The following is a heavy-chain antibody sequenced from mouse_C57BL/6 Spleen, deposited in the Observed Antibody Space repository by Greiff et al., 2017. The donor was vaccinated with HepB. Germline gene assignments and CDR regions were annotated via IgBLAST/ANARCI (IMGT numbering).Heavy chain of an antibody. V-gene: IGHV1-52*01. CDR3: ARGLGDY. Sequence: QVQLQQPGAELVRPGSSVKLSCKASGYTFTSYWMHWVKQRPIQGLEWIGNIDPSDSDTHYNQKFKDKATLTVDKSSSTAYMQLSSLTSEDSAVYYFARGLGDYWGQGTTLTVSS. J-gene: IGHJ2*01. CDR1: GYTFTSYW. D-gene: IGHD4-1*01. CDR2: IDPSDSDT.